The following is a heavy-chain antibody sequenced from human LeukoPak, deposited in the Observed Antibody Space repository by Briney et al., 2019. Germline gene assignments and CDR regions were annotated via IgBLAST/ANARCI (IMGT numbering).Heavy chain of an antibody. J-gene: IGHJ4*02. V-gene: IGHV1-2*02. Sequence: GASVKVSCKASGYTFTGYYMHCVRQAPGQGLEWMGWINPNSGGTNYAQKFQRRVTMTRDTSISTAYMELSSLRSDDTAVYYCARGLSGGSYLYWGQGTLVTVSS. CDR3: ARGLSGGSYLY. CDR1: GYTFTGYY. D-gene: IGHD1-26*01. CDR2: INPNSGGT.